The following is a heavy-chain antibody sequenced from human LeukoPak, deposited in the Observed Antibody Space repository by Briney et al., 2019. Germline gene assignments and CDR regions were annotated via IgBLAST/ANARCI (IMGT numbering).Heavy chain of an antibody. D-gene: IGHD6-19*01. Sequence: PGGSLRLSCAASGFTFSSYWMNWVRQAPGQGLEWVASINEDRSETYYVDSVKGRVTVSRDNAKNSLYLQINSLRVEDTAVFYCTRDSGRFRLDYWGQGILVTVSS. V-gene: IGHV3-7*01. CDR3: TRDSGRFRLDY. J-gene: IGHJ4*01. CDR1: GFTFSSYW. CDR2: INEDRSET.